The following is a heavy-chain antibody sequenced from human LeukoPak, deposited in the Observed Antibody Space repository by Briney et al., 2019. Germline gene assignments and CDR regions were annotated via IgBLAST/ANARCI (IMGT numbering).Heavy chain of an antibody. Sequence: GASVKVSCKASGYTFTSYYMHWVRQAPGQGLEWMGIINPSGGSTSYAQKFQGRVTMTRDTSTSTVYMELSSLRSEDTAMYYCASTPGDLTYYYDSSGYFYAFDIWGQGTMVTVSS. V-gene: IGHV1-46*01. CDR2: INPSGGST. D-gene: IGHD3-22*01. J-gene: IGHJ3*02. CDR1: GYTFTSYY. CDR3: ASTPGDLTYYYDSSGYFYAFDI.